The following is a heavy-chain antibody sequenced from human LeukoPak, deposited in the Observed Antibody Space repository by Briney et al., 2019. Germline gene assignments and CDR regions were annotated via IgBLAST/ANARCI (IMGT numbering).Heavy chain of an antibody. V-gene: IGHV3-23*01. Sequence: GGSLRLSCATSGFAFASYAMNWVRQGPGRGLEWVSGISDSGGTTYYADSVKGRFTISRDNSKNTLYLQVNSLRVEDTAVYFCAKGSAGEVRGVTSLFYYGMDVWSQGTTVTVSS. CDR3: AKGSAGEVRGVTSLFYYGMDV. CDR1: GFAFASYA. J-gene: IGHJ6*02. D-gene: IGHD3-10*01. CDR2: ISDSGGTT.